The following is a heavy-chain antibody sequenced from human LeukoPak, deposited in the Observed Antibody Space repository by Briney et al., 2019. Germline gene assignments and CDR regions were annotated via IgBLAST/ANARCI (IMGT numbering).Heavy chain of an antibody. CDR2: VFYPGIT. J-gene: IGHJ4*02. V-gene: IGHV4-59*08. CDR3: AKRGSLKRYLDS. D-gene: IGHD6-25*01. CDR1: GGSISSYY. Sequence: SETLSLTCAVSGGSISSYYWSWCRQASGKGLEWIGNVFYPGITKYNHSLRTRVTISLDTSKNHFSLELNSVTAADSAMYFCAKRGSLKRYLDSWGQGTLVTVSS.